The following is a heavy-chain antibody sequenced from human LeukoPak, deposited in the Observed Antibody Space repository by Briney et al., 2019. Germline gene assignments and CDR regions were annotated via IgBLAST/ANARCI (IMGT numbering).Heavy chain of an antibody. CDR1: GDSVSIYY. D-gene: IGHD4-17*01. V-gene: IGHV4-59*08. CDR2: ISYSGST. CDR3: ARGLGLTAVTEYYFDY. Sequence: SPSETLSLTCTVSGDSVSIYYWSWIRQPPGKGLEWIGYISYSGSTDYNPSLKSRITISVDTSKNQFSLKLSSVTAADTAVYYCARGLGLTAVTEYYFDYWGQGTLVTVSS. J-gene: IGHJ4*02.